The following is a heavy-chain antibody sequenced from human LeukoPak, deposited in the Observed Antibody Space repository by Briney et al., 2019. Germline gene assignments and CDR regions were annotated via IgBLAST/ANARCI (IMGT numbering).Heavy chain of an antibody. CDR2: IYYSGST. V-gene: IGHV4-59*01. CDR1: GDSISTYY. CDR3: ARGGGYDTSGYYYGLDY. Sequence: PSETLSLTCTVSGDSISTYYWSWIRQPPGKGLEWLGYIYYSGSTNYNPSLKSRVTISVDTSKNQFSLKLSSVTAADTAVYYCARGGGYDTSGYYYGLDYWGQGTLVTVSS. J-gene: IGHJ4*02. D-gene: IGHD3-22*01.